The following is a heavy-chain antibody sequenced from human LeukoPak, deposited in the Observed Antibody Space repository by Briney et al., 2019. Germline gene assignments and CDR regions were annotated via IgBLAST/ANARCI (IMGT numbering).Heavy chain of an antibody. CDR2: INHSGST. Sequence: SETLSLTCAGYGGSFSGYYWSWIRQPPGKGLEWIGEINHSGSTNYNPSLKSRVTISVDTSKNQFSLKLSSVTAADTAVYYCARRRKYYYGSGELDYWGQGTLVTVSS. J-gene: IGHJ4*02. D-gene: IGHD3-10*01. CDR1: GGSFSGYY. V-gene: IGHV4-34*01. CDR3: ARRRKYYYGSGELDY.